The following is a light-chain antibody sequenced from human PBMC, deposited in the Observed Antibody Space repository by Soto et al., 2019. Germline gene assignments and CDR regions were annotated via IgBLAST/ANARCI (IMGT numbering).Light chain of an antibody. CDR1: SSDVGGYNY. CDR3: SSYTSSSTADYV. Sequence: QSALTQPASVSGSPGQSITISCTGTSSDVGGYNYVSWYRQHPGKAPKLMIYEVSNRPSGASNRFSGSKSGNTASLTISGLQAEDEADYYCSSYTSSSTADYVFGTGTKLTVL. CDR2: EVS. J-gene: IGLJ1*01. V-gene: IGLV2-14*01.